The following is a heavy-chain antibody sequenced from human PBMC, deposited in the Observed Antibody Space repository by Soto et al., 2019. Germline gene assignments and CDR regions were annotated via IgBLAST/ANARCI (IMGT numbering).Heavy chain of an antibody. Sequence: PGESLKISFKGSGYSFTSYLIGWVRQMPVKGLEWMGIIYPGDSDTRYSPSFQGQVTISADKSISTAYLQWSSLKASDTAMYYCDRLSSSSSGSGYGAFDYWGQGTLVTVSS. CDR3: DRLSSSSSGSGYGAFDY. CDR1: GYSFTSYL. J-gene: IGHJ4*02. CDR2: IYPGDSDT. D-gene: IGHD3-3*01. V-gene: IGHV5-51*01.